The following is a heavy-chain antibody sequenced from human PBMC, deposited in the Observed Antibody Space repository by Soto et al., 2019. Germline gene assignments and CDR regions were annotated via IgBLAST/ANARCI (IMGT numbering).Heavy chain of an antibody. CDR3: VRHLSSRELLSPFDY. CDR2: IYYSGST. CDR1: GGSISSSNYY. Sequence: SETLSLTCTVSGGSISSSNYYWGWIRQPPGKGLEWIGSIYYSGSTYYTPSLKSRVTISGDTSKNQFSLKLSSVTAADTAVYYCVRHLSSRELLSPFDYWGQGTLVTVSS. J-gene: IGHJ4*02. D-gene: IGHD3-10*01. V-gene: IGHV4-39*01.